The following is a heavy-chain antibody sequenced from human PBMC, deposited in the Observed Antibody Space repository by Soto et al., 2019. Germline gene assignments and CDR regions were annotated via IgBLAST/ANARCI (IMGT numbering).Heavy chain of an antibody. D-gene: IGHD3-22*01. J-gene: IGHJ6*02. CDR1: GGTFSSYA. CDR3: ARDMYYYDSSGYSTGYYYGMDV. V-gene: IGHV1-69*13. CDR2: IIPIFGTA. Sequence: VASVKVSCKASGGTFSSYAISWVRQAPGQELEWMGGIIPIFGTANYAQKFQGRVTITADESTSTAYMELSSLRSEDTAVYYCARDMYYYDSSGYSTGYYYGMDVWGQGTTVTVSS.